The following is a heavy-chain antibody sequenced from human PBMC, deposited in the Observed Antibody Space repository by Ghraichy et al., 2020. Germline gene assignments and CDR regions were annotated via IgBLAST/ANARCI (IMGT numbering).Heavy chain of an antibody. CDR2: ISHSVTT. D-gene: IGHD1-1*01. V-gene: IGHV4-34*01. CDR3: ARGNPTMNDYFDS. Sequence: SETLSLTCAVYGGSFSGYYWHWIRQLPGNRLGWIGEISHSVTTDYNPSLKSRVPISVDTSKKEFSLRLNALTAPDPAVYYCARGNPTMNDYFDSCGQGTLVTV. CDR1: GGSFSGYY. J-gene: IGHJ4*02.